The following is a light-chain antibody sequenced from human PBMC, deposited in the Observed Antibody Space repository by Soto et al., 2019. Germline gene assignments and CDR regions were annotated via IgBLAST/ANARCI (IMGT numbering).Light chain of an antibody. CDR1: QSVRSN. Sequence: EIVMTQSAATLSVSPGERATLSCRASQSVRSNLAWYQQKPGQSPRLLIYGASTRATGIPDRFSGSGSGTEFTLTISSLQSEDFAVYYCQQYNNWPPLFTFGPGTTVDIK. J-gene: IGKJ3*01. V-gene: IGKV3-15*01. CDR3: QQYNNWPPLFT. CDR2: GAS.